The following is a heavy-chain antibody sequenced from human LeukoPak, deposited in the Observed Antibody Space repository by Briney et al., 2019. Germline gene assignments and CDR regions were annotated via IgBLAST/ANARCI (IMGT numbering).Heavy chain of an antibody. D-gene: IGHD3-3*01. CDR3: ARDGDIPRIRSIFGSPNGDPPDY. J-gene: IGHJ4*02. Sequence: GGSLRLSCAASGFTFRNYWMTWVRQAPGKGLEWVANIKQDGSEKYYVDSVKGRFIICRDNTKSSLYLQMNRLRAEDTAVYYCARDGDIPRIRSIFGSPNGDPPDYWGQGTLVTVSS. CDR1: GFTFRNYW. CDR2: IKQDGSEK. V-gene: IGHV3-7*01.